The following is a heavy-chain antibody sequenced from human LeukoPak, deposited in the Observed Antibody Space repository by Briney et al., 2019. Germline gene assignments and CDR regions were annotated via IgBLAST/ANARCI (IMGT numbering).Heavy chain of an antibody. Sequence: GGSLRLSCAASGFTFSSYTMNWVRQAPGKGLEWVSSISGSSRHKYCADSVKGRFTISRDNAKNSLYLQMNSLRAEDTAAYYCARTANFAAGYYIDYWGQGTLVTVSS. CDR2: ISGSSRHK. V-gene: IGHV3-21*01. J-gene: IGHJ4*02. CDR3: ARTANFAAGYYIDY. D-gene: IGHD6-13*01. CDR1: GFTFSSYT.